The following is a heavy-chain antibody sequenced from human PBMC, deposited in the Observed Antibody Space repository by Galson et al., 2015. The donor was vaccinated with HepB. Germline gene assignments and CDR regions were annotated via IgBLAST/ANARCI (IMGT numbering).Heavy chain of an antibody. CDR1: GFTVSSNY. CDR3: ARSRGYGDYGYYHGMDV. CDR2: IYYSGRT. D-gene: IGHD4-17*01. V-gene: IGHV4-28*01. Sequence: LRLSCAASGFTVSSNYMSWVRQAPGKGLEWIGYIYYSGRTYYNPSLKSRVTMSVDTSENQFSLRLSSVTAGDTAVYYCARSRGYGDYGYYHGMDVWGQGTTVTVSS. J-gene: IGHJ6*02.